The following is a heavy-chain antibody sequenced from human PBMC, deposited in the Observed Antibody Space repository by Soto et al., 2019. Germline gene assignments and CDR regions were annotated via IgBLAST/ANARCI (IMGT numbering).Heavy chain of an antibody. Sequence: QVQLVQSGPEVRKPGSSVKVSCKASGGTFRNYPINWVRQAPGQGLEWMGSIFPLTDIPDYAQNFQARPTSSADRSTSTAYMELNSLTSDDTAMYFCARGPLVVLNYFPSWGQGTLVTVSS. CDR2: IFPLTDIP. V-gene: IGHV1-69*02. CDR3: ARGPLVVLNYFPS. CDR1: GGTFRNYP. J-gene: IGHJ4*02.